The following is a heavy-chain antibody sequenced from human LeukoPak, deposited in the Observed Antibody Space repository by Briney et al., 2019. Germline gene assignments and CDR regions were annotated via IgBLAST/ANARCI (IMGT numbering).Heavy chain of an antibody. CDR3: AKREVWFGELLTY. CDR1: GFTFSSYA. CDR2: MSGSGVST. J-gene: IGHJ4*02. Sequence: GGSLRLSCAASGFTFSSYAMTWVRQAPGKGLEWVSVMSGSGVSTFYADSVKGRFTISRDNSKNTLSLQMNSLRAKDTAVYYCAKREVWFGELLTYWGQGTLVTVSS. D-gene: IGHD3-10*01. V-gene: IGHV3-23*01.